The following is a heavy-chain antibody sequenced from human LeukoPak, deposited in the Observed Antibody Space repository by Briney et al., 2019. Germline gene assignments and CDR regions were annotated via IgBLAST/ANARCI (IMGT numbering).Heavy chain of an antibody. J-gene: IGHJ4*02. D-gene: IGHD2-2*01. V-gene: IGHV3-21*01. Sequence: PGGSLRLSCAASGFTFSSYSMSCVRQAPGKGLEWVSSIISSSSYIYYADSVKGRFTISRDNAKNSLYLQMNSLRAEDTAVYYCARGTPIVVVPAALYYFDYWGQGTLVTVSS. CDR3: ARGTPIVVVPAALYYFDY. CDR2: IISSSSYI. CDR1: GFTFSSYS.